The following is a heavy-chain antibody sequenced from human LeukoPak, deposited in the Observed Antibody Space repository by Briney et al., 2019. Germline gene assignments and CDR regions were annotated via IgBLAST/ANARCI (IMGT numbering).Heavy chain of an antibody. Sequence: GGSLRLXCAASGFTFSSYAMHWVRQAPGKGLEYVSAISSNGGSTYYANSVKGRFTISRDNSKNTLYLQMGSLRAEDMAVYYCARSITIFGVVTSSLDYWAREPWSPSPQ. J-gene: IGHJ4*02. CDR2: ISSNGGST. V-gene: IGHV3-64*01. CDR1: GFTFSSYA. CDR3: ARSITIFGVVTSSLDY. D-gene: IGHD3-3*01.